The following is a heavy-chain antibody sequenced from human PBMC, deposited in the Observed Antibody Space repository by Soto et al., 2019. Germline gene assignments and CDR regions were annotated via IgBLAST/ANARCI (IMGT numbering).Heavy chain of an antibody. V-gene: IGHV1-46*02. CDR1: GYSLNTYY. CDR3: SRGGDIAVVTARFDY. J-gene: IGHJ4*02. Sequence: QVQLVQSGAEVKKPGASVKVSCKPSGYSLNTYYLHWVRQAPGQGLEWMGVIHPNGGGSTYAQNFLGRVTLTRETATSPVFRELSSLISADPAVYYCSRGGDIAVVTARFDYWGQGTLVTVSS. CDR2: IHPNGGGS. D-gene: IGHD2-21*02.